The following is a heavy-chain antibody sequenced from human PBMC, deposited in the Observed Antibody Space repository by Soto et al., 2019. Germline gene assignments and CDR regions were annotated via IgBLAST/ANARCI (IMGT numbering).Heavy chain of an antibody. CDR1: GYTFTSYA. J-gene: IGHJ4*02. CDR2: INAGNVNT. CDR3: ARSSGYYSVDY. V-gene: IGHV1-3*01. Sequence: QVQLVQSGAEVKKPGASVKVSCKASGYTFTSYAMHWVRQAPGQRLERMGWINAGNVNTKYSQKFQGRVTMTRETSARTAYMELTSLRSEDTAVYYCARSSGYYSVDYWGQGTLVTVSP. D-gene: IGHD3-22*01.